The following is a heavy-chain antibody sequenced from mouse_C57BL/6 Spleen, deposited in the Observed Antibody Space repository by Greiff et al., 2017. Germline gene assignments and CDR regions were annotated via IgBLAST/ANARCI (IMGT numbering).Heavy chain of an antibody. CDR3: THYSNPWFAY. CDR1: GFNIKDDY. V-gene: IGHV14-4*01. D-gene: IGHD2-5*01. J-gene: IGHJ3*01. Sequence: EVKLMESGAELVRPGASVKLSCTASGFNIKDDYMHWVKQRPEQGLEWIGWIDPENGDTEYASKFQGKATITADTSSNTAYLQLSSLTSEDTAVYYCTHYSNPWFAYWGQGTLVTVSA. CDR2: IDPENGDT.